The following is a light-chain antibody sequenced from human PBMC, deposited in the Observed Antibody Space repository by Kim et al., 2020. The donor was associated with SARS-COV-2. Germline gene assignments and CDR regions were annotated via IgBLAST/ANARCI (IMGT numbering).Light chain of an antibody. CDR3: QVWDSSRV. CDR1: NIGSKS. Sequence: SYELTQPPSVSVAPGKTARITCGGNNIGSKSVHWYQQKPGQAPVLVIYYDSDRPSGIPERFSGSNSGNTATLPISRVEAGDEADYYCQVWDSSRVFGGGT. V-gene: IGLV3-21*04. CDR2: YDS. J-gene: IGLJ3*02.